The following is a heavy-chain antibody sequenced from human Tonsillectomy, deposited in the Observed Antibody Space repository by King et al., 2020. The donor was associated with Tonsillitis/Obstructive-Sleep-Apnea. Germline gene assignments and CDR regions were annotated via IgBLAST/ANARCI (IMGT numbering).Heavy chain of an antibody. CDR2: ISSSGTTI. CDR1: GFTFSDYY. J-gene: IGHJ5*02. CDR3: ARDGEEGEVWFDP. Sequence: QLVESGGGLVKPGGSLRLSCAASGFTFSDYYMNWIRQAPGKGLEWVSYISSSGTTIYYADSVKGRFTISRDNAKSSLFLQMNNLRADDTAVYYCARDGEEGEVWFDPWGQGTLVTVSS. V-gene: IGHV3-11*01. D-gene: IGHD3-10*01.